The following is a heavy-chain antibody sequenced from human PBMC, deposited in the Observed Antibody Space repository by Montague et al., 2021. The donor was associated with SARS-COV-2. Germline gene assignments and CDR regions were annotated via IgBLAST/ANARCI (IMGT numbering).Heavy chain of an antibody. CDR1: GFTFSTYA. CDR3: AKMSYIVVLPDAMEWYGMDV. CDR2: IYSGGTRT. Sequence: SLRLSCAASGFTFSTYAMSWVRQAPGKGLEWVSVIYSGGTRTYYSDSVKGRFTISRDNSQSTLYLQMNSLRAEDTAVYYCAKMSYIVVLPDAMEWYGMDVWGQGTTVTVSS. D-gene: IGHD2-2*01. J-gene: IGHJ6*02. V-gene: IGHV3-23*03.